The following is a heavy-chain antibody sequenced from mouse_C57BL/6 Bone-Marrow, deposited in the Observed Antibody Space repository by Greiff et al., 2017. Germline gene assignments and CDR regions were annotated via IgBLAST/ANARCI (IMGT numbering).Heavy chain of an antibody. V-gene: IGHV1-81*01. CDR2: IYPRSGNT. J-gene: IGHJ4*01. CDR1: GYTFTSYG. CDR3: ARGGRLRGEN. Sequence: VQLQQSGAELARPGASVKLSCKASGYTFTSYGISWVKQRTGQGLEWIGEIYPRSGNTYYNEKLKGKATLTADKSSSTAYMELRSLTSEDSAVYFCARGGRLRGENWGQGTSVTVAS.